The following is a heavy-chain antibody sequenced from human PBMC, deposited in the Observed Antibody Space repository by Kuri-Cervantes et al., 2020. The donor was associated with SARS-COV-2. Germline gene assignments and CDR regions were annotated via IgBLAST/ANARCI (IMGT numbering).Heavy chain of an antibody. CDR2: MNPNSGNT. D-gene: IGHD2-2*01. CDR3: ATLGSTSTEAFDY. J-gene: IGHJ4*02. V-gene: IGHV1-8*01. Sequence: ASVKVSCKASGYTFTSYDINWVRQATGQGLEWMGWMNPNSGNTGYAQKFQGRVTITRDASASTAYMELSSLRSEDTAVYYCATLGSTSTEAFDYWGQGNLVTVSS. CDR1: GYTFTSYD.